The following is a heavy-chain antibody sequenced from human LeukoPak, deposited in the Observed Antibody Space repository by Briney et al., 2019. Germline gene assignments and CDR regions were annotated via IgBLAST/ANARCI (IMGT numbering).Heavy chain of an antibody. D-gene: IGHD2-8*01. CDR2: IIPIFGTA. CDR3: ARGGYCTNGVCPKDYFDY. CDR1: GGTFSSYA. V-gene: IGHV1-69*13. J-gene: IGHJ4*02. Sequence: GASVKVSCKASGGTFSSYAISWVRQAPGQGLEWMGGIIPIFGTANYAQKFQGRVTITADESTSTAYMELSSLRSEDTAVYYCARGGYCTNGVCPKDYFDYWGQGTLVTASS.